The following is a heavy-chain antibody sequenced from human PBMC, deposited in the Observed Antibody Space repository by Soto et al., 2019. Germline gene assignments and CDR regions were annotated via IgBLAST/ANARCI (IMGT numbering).Heavy chain of an antibody. V-gene: IGHV4-61*01. J-gene: IGHJ4*02. Sequence: SETLSLTCTVSGGPVSSGSYYWSWIRQPPGKGLEWIGYIYYSGSTNYNPSLKSRVTISVDTSKNQFSLKLSSVTAADTAVYYCAGDYCTNGVCYNDYWGQGTLVTVSS. CDR1: GGPVSSGSYY. D-gene: IGHD2-8*01. CDR3: AGDYCTNGVCYNDY. CDR2: IYYSGST.